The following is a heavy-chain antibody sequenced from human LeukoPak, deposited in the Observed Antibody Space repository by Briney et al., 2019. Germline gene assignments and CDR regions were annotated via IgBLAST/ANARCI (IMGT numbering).Heavy chain of an antibody. J-gene: IGHJ4*02. CDR2: IYGSGVSI. CDR1: GFTFKNSV. D-gene: IGHD1-26*01. CDR3: AKDLGWELPAEAY. V-gene: IGHV3-23*01. Sequence: PGGSLRLSCVASGFTFKNSVMNWFRQAPGKGLEWLATIYGSGVSISYADSVKGRFTISRDNSNNTLYLQMNSLRAEDTAMYYCAKDLGWELPAEAYWGQGILVTVSS.